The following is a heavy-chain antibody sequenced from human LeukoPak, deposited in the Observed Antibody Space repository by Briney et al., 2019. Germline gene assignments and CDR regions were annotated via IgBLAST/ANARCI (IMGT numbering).Heavy chain of an antibody. V-gene: IGHV3-30*18. J-gene: IGHJ5*02. D-gene: IGHD2-2*01. CDR3: AESQGCGDTSCYSPPYNWFDP. CDR1: GFTFSSFG. CDR2: MSYDGSTK. Sequence: PWGSLRLSCAASGFTFSSFGMHWVRQAPGKGLEWVAIMSYDGSTKFYADSVKGRFTISRDNSKNTLYLQMNSLRSEDTGVYYCAESQGCGDTSCYSPPYNWFDPWGQGTLVTVSS.